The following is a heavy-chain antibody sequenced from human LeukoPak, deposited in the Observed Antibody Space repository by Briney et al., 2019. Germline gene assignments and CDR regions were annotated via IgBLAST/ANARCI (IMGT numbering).Heavy chain of an antibody. V-gene: IGHV1-3*01. D-gene: IGHD2-15*01. CDR3: ARGYCSGGSCYGAGY. J-gene: IGHJ4*02. CDR2: INAGNGNT. Sequence: ASVKVSCKASGYSFTSYAMHWVRRAPGQRLEWMGWINAGNGNTKYSQKFQGRVTITRDTSASTAYMELSNLRSEDTAVYYCARGYCSGGSCYGAGYWGQGTLVTVSS. CDR1: GYSFTSYA.